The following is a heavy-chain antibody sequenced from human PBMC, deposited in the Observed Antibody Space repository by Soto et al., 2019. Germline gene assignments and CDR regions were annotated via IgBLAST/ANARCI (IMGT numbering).Heavy chain of an antibody. Sequence: VKVSCKASGYTFTSYYMHWVRQAPGQGLEWMGIINPSGGSTSYAQKFQGRVTMTRDTSTSTVYMELSSLRSEDTAVYYCASIYCSSTSCPYYYYYMDVWGKGTKVTVSS. V-gene: IGHV1-46*01. CDR3: ASIYCSSTSCPYYYYYMDV. CDR2: INPSGGST. CDR1: GYTFTSYY. D-gene: IGHD2-2*01. J-gene: IGHJ6*03.